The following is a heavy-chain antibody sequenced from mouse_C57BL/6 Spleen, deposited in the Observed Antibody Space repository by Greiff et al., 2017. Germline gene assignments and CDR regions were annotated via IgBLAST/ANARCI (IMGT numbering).Heavy chain of an antibody. Sequence: EVKLMESGGGLVKPGGSLKLSCAASGFTFSSYTMSWVRQTPEKRLEWVATISGGGGNTYYPDSVKGRFTISRDNAKNTLYLQMSRLRSEDTALYYSARPYYGSSYGYWGQGTTLTVSS. CDR3: ARPYYGSSYGY. V-gene: IGHV5-9*01. CDR2: ISGGGGNT. J-gene: IGHJ2*01. CDR1: GFTFSSYT. D-gene: IGHD1-1*01.